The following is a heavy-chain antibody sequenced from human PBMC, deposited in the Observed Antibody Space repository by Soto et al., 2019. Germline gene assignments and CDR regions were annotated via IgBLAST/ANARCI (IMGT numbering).Heavy chain of an antibody. D-gene: IGHD3-22*01. Sequence: SETLSLTCAVYGGSFSGFYWSWIRQPPGKGLEWIGEIHHTGITNYNPSLKSRVTISVDTSKSQFSLKMNSVAAADTAVYYCARVSRDSSPYPYYFEYWGQGTLVTASS. J-gene: IGHJ4*02. V-gene: IGHV4-34*01. CDR1: GGSFSGFY. CDR3: ARVSRDSSPYPYYFEY. CDR2: IHHTGIT.